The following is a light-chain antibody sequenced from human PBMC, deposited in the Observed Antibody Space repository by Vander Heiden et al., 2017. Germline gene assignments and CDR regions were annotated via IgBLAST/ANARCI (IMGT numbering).Light chain of an antibody. Sequence: EIVLTQSPATLSLSPGERATLSCRASQSVSSYLAWYQQKPGQAPRLLIYDASNRATGIPARFSGSGSGTDFTLTISSLEPEDFAVYYCKQRSNWPPVTFGKGTHWRLN. CDR1: QSVSSY. CDR3: KQRSNWPPVT. J-gene: IGKJ5*01. CDR2: DAS. V-gene: IGKV3-11*01.